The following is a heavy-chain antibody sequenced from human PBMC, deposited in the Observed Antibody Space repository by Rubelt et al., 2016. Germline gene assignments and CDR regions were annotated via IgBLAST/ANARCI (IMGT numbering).Heavy chain of an antibody. J-gene: IGHJ3*02. D-gene: IGHD6-19*01. CDR1: GGSFSGYY. CDR2: INHSGST. CDR3: ASQSSSGWYAFDI. Sequence: VQLQQWGAGLLKPSETLSLTCAVYGGSFSGYYWSWIRQPPGKGLEWIGEINHSGSTNYNPSLKSRVTISVDTSKSQFSLKLSSVTAADTAVYYCASQSSSGWYAFDIWGQGTMVTASS. V-gene: IGHV4-34*01.